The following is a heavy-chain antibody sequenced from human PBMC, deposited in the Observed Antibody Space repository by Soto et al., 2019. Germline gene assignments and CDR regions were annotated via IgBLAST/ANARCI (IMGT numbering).Heavy chain of an antibody. CDR1: GFTFTSAW. CDR2: IKSNAAGGTT. V-gene: IGHV3-15*05. Sequence: EVQLVESGGGLVKPGGSLRLSCAASGFTFTSAWMNWVRQAPGKGLEWVGRIKSNAAGGTTDSGAPMKGRFTISRADSKNTVDLQMNSLKTDDTAAYYCTVSGNQYELYWGQGTLVTVSS. CDR3: TVSGNQYELY. D-gene: IGHD2-15*01. J-gene: IGHJ4*02.